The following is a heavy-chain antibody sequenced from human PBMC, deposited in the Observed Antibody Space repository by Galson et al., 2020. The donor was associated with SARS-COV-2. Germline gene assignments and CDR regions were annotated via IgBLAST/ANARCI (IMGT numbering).Heavy chain of an antibody. D-gene: IGHD3-16*02. CDR3: ARVPGLSSGKYGMDV. V-gene: IGHV4-31*03. CDR2: IYYSGST. Sequence: SETLSLTCTVSGDSISSGGYYWSWIRQHPGKGLEWIGYIYYSGSTYYNPSLKSRVTISVDTSKNQFSLKLSSVTAADTAVYYCARVPGLSSGKYGMDVWGQGTTVTVSS. CDR1: GDSISSGGYY. J-gene: IGHJ6*02.